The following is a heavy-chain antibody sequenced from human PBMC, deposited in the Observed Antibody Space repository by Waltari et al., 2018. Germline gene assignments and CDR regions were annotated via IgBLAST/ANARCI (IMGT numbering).Heavy chain of an antibody. D-gene: IGHD6-13*01. CDR1: GFTFSNYA. CDR2: ITSRGGST. Sequence: VQLLESGGGLVQPGGSLRLSCAASGFTFSNYAMTWVRQAPGSGRVWVSGITSRGGSTYYASSVKGRFTISRDSSRNTLHLQMNSLRAEDTAIYYCTKWLTAAGTGWFDCWGQGTLVTVSS. V-gene: IGHV3-23*01. J-gene: IGHJ4*02. CDR3: TKWLTAAGTGWFDC.